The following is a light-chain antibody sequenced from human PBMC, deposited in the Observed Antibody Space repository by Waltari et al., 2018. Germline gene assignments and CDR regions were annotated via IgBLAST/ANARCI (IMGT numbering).Light chain of an antibody. CDR2: AAS. CDR1: QGIDNY. Sequence: DIQMTQSPSSLSASVGDSITITCRASQGIDNYLAWFQQKPGKAPQSLIYAASTLQSGVPSKVGGSVVGTDFTLTINGLQPEDFATYFCQQYDSYPHTFGQGTRLEVK. V-gene: IGKV1-16*02. J-gene: IGKJ2*01. CDR3: QQYDSYPHT.